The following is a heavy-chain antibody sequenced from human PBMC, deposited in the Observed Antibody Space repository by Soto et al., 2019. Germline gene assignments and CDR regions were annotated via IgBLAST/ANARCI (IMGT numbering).Heavy chain of an antibody. Sequence: PGGSLRLSCAASGFTFSSYAMSWVRQAPGKGLEWVSAICGSGGATYYTDSVKGRFTISRDNSKNTLHLQMNNLRAEDTAIYYCAKGSGGNCYSHFDYCGQGTLVTVS. J-gene: IGHJ4*02. V-gene: IGHV3-23*01. CDR1: GFTFSSYA. CDR2: ICGSGGAT. D-gene: IGHD2-15*01. CDR3: AKGSGGNCYSHFDY.